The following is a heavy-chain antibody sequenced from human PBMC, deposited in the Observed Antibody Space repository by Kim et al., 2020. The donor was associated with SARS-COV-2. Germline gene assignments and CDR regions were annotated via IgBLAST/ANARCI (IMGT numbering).Heavy chain of an antibody. CDR1: GYTFTSYG. D-gene: IGHD3-10*01. J-gene: IGHJ4*02. CDR3: ATGRMVRGVITHDY. CDR2: ISAYNGNT. Sequence: ASVKVSCKASGYTFTSYGISWVRQAPGQGLEWMGWISAYNGNTNYAQKLQGRVTMTTDTSTSTAYMELRSLRSDDTAVYYCATGRMVRGVITHDYWGQGTLVTVSS. V-gene: IGHV1-18*04.